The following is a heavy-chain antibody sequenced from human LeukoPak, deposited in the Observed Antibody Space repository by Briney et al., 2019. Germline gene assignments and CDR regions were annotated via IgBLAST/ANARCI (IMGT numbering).Heavy chain of an antibody. J-gene: IGHJ4*02. CDR3: ARANGGGAYYPFDY. Sequence: GASVKVSCKASGYTFTGYYIHWLRQAPGQGLEWMAWINPYSGATDSAQTFQGRVTVARDTSTTTAYMELNRLTSDDTAVYYCARANGGGAYYPFDYWGQGTLVTVSS. CDR1: GYTFTGYY. V-gene: IGHV1-2*02. D-gene: IGHD2-21*02. CDR2: INPYSGAT.